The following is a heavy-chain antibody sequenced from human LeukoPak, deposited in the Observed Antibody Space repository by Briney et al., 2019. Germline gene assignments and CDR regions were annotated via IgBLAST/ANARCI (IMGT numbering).Heavy chain of an antibody. CDR2: ISAYNGNT. Sequence: AASVTVSCKSSGYTFTSYGISWVRQAPGQGLEWMGWISAYNGNTNYAQKFQGRVTMTTDTSTSTAYMELRSLRSDDTAVYYCARGGSGGVCNYWGQGTLVTVSS. V-gene: IGHV1-18*01. J-gene: IGHJ4*02. CDR3: ARGGSGGVCNY. CDR1: GYTFTSYG. D-gene: IGHD3-10*01.